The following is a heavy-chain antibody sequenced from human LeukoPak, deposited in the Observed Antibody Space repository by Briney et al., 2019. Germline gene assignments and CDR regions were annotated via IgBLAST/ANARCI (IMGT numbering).Heavy chain of an antibody. J-gene: IGHJ4*02. CDR2: IYPGDSDT. CDR1: GYKFTNFW. V-gene: IGHV5-51*01. D-gene: IGHD5-12*01. Sequence: GESLKISCKGSGYKFTNFWIGWVRQMPGKGLEWMGIIYPGDSDTRYSPSFQGQVTISADRSISTAYLQWSSLKASDTAVYYCASRGYRKTFDYWGQGTLVTVSS. CDR3: ASRGYRKTFDY.